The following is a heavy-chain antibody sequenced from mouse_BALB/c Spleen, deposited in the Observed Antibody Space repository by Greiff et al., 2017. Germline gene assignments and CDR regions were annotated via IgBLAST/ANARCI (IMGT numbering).Heavy chain of an antibody. V-gene: IGHV1-9*01. J-gene: IGHJ4*01. D-gene: IGHD3-3*01. CDR3: ARRGTRYAMDY. Sequence: VQLQQSGAELMKPGASVKISCKATGYTFSSYWIEWVKQRPGHGLEWIGEILPGSGSTNYNEKFKGKATFTADTSSNTAYMQLSSLTSEDSAVYYCARRGTRYAMDYWGQGTSVTVSS. CDR2: ILPGSGST. CDR1: GYTFSSYW.